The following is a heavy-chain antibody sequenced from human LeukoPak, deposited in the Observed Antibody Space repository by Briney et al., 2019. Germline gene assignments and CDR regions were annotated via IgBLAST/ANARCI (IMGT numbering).Heavy chain of an antibody. D-gene: IGHD3-3*01. CDR3: ARDPADFWSGFPWFDP. CDR2: IWYDGSNK. CDR1: GFTFSSYG. V-gene: IGHV3-33*01. Sequence: GGSLRLSCAASGFTFSSYGMHWVRQAPGKGLEWVAVIWYDGSNKYYADSVKGRFTISRDNSKNTLYLQMNSLRAADTAVYYCARDPADFWSGFPWFDPWGQGTLVTVSS. J-gene: IGHJ5*02.